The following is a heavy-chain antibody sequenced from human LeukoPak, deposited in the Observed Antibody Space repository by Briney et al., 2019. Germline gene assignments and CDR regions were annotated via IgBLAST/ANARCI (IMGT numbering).Heavy chain of an antibody. D-gene: IGHD5-12*01. J-gene: IGHJ4*02. V-gene: IGHV4-31*03. Sequence: PSETLSLTCTVSGGSISSGGYYWSWIRQHPGKGLEWIGYIYYSGSTYYNPSLKSRVTISVDTSKNQFSLKLSSVTAADTAVYYCARGVATIPPLAFDYWGQGTLVTVSS. CDR2: IYYSGST. CDR3: ARGVATIPPLAFDY. CDR1: GGSISSGGYY.